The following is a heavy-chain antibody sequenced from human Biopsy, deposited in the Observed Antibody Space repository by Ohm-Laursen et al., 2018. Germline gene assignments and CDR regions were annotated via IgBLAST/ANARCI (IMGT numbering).Heavy chain of an antibody. CDR3: ARDYDTSGYYYVS. Sequence: SETLSLTCTVSGGSISNNNYYWGWIRQPPGRGLERIGSIFYRGSTHYKPSLKSRVNISVDTSKNHFSLKLNSVTAADTAVYYCARDYDTSGYYYVSWGQGTLVTVSS. D-gene: IGHD3-22*01. CDR1: GGSISNNNYY. J-gene: IGHJ5*02. V-gene: IGHV4-39*02. CDR2: IFYRGST.